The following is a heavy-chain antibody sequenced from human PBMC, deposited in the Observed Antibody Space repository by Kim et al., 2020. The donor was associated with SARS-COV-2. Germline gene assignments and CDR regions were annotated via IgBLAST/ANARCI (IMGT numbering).Heavy chain of an antibody. CDR1: GIPFSNAW. J-gene: IGHJ4*02. D-gene: IGHD2-2*01. CDR3: TTVSMR. Sequence: GGSLRLSCAVSGIPFSNAWFNWVRQSPGKGLEWVGRIKSKTDGGTADLAAPVKGRFAISRDDSKNTLSLLMNNVETDDSAVYYCTTVSMRWSQGTLVTVS. V-gene: IGHV3-15*01. CDR2: IKSKTDGGTA.